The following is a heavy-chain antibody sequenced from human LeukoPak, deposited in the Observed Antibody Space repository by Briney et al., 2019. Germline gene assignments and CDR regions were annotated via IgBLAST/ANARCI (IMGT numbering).Heavy chain of an antibody. CDR2: ISSSGSTI. CDR3: ARGIVVSGFDP. J-gene: IGHJ5*02. Sequence: GGSLRLSCAASGFTFSSYEMNWVRQAPGKGLEWVSYISSSGSTIYYADSVKGRFTISRDNAKNSLYLQMNSLRAEDTAVYYCARGIVVSGFDPWGQGTLVTVSS. CDR1: GFTFSSYE. D-gene: IGHD2-2*01. V-gene: IGHV3-48*03.